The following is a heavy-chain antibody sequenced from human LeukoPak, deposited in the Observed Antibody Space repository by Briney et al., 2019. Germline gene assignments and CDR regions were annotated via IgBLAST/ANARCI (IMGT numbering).Heavy chain of an antibody. CDR1: GGSISSYY. J-gene: IGHJ4*02. Sequence: SETLSLTCTVPGGSISSYYWSWIRQPPGKGLEWIGYIYNSGSTNYNPSLKSRVTISVDTAKNQFSLKLSYVTAADTAVYYCARGGYSYGYDDDFDYWGQGTLVTVSS. V-gene: IGHV4-59*01. CDR2: IYNSGST. D-gene: IGHD5-18*01. CDR3: ARGGYSYGYDDDFDY.